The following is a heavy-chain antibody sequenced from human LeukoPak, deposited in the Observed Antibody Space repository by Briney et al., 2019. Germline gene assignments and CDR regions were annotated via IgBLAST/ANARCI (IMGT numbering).Heavy chain of an antibody. Sequence: GASVKVSRKASGYTFTSYGISWVRQAPGQGLEWMGWISAYNGNTNYAQKLQGRVTMTTDTSTSTAYMELRSLRSDDTAVYYCARDGSGSYYHDYYYYGMDVWGQGTTVTVSS. V-gene: IGHV1-18*01. D-gene: IGHD3-10*01. J-gene: IGHJ6*02. CDR1: GYTFTSYG. CDR2: ISAYNGNT. CDR3: ARDGSGSYYHDYYYYGMDV.